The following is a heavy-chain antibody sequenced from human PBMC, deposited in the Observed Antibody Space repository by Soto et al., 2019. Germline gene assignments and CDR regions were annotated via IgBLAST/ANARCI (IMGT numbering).Heavy chain of an antibody. V-gene: IGHV3-48*01. CDR3: ARDYVGAYCSSTSCYSDYYYGMDV. CDR1: GFTFSSYS. CDR2: ISSSSSTI. D-gene: IGHD2-2*01. Sequence: PGVSLRLSCAASGFTFSSYSMNWVRQAPGQGLEWVSYISSSSSTIYYADSVKGRFTISRDNAKNSLYLQMNSLRAEDTAVYYCARDYVGAYCSSTSCYSDYYYGMDVWGQGT. J-gene: IGHJ6*02.